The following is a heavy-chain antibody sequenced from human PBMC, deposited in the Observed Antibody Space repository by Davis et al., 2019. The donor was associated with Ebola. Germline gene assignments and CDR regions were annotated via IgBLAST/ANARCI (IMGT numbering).Heavy chain of an antibody. CDR1: GYNFIDYY. CDR3: ARALSPTSDYYMDV. CDR2: NNPKSGGT. D-gene: IGHD2/OR15-2a*01. J-gene: IGHJ6*03. Sequence: AASVKVSCKASGYNFIDYYIHWVRQAPGQGLEWMGWNNPKSGGTKYAQKFQDWVTLTRDTSITTAYVELGGLTSDDTAFYYCARALSPTSDYYMDVWGKGTAVTVSS. V-gene: IGHV1-2*04.